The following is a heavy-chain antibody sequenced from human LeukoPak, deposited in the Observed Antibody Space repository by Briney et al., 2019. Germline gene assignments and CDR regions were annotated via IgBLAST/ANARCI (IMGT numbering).Heavy chain of an antibody. J-gene: IGHJ3*02. Sequence: SKTLSLTCTVSGGSLSTYYWSWIRQPPGKTLEWIGYVYNSGSTNYNPSLKSRVTISVDTSKKQLSLKLTSVTAADTAVYYCARQTTRFCGGGTCYSNFAFDMWGQGTMVIVSS. CDR1: GGSLSTYY. V-gene: IGHV4-59*08. CDR3: ARQTTRFCGGGTCYSNFAFDM. CDR2: VYNSGST. D-gene: IGHD2-15*01.